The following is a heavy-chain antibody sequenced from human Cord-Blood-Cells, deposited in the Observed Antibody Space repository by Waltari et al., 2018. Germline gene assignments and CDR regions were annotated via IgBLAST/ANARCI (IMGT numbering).Heavy chain of an antibody. V-gene: IGHV3-30*18. J-gene: IGHJ4*02. CDR1: GFTFSSYG. D-gene: IGHD5-18*01. CDR3: AKGGVQLWYYFDY. CDR2: ISYDGRNK. Sequence: QVQLVESGGGVVQPGRSLRLSCAASGFTFSSYGMHWVRQAPGKGREWVAVISYDGRNKYYADSVKGRFTISRDNSKNTLYLQMNSLRAEDTAVYYCAKGGVQLWYYFDYWGQGTLVTVSS.